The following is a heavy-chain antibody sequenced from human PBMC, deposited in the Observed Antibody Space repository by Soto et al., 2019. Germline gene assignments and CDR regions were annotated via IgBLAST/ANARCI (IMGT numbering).Heavy chain of an antibody. CDR3: ARSSGSYYWNYYYYYGMDV. D-gene: IGHD3-10*01. V-gene: IGHV3-11*01. CDR1: GFTFSDYY. Sequence: GGSLRLSCAASGFTFSDYYMSWIRQAPGKGLEWVSYISSSGSTIYYADSVKGRFTISRDNAKNSLYLQMNSLRAEDTAVYYCARSSGSYYWNYYYYYGMDVWGQGTTVTVSS. CDR2: ISSSGSTI. J-gene: IGHJ6*02.